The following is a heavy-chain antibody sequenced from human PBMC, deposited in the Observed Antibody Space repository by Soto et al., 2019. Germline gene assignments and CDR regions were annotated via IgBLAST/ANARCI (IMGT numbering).Heavy chain of an antibody. CDR1: GGSFSGYY. J-gene: IGHJ6*02. V-gene: IGHV4-34*01. D-gene: IGHD3-10*01. CDR2: INHSGST. Sequence: NPSETLTLTCAVYGGSFSGYYWSWIRQPPGKGLEWIGEINHSGSTNYIPSLKSRVTIPVDTSTNQTSLKLSSVMTADTAVYYCVKVQIAMVRGFPPHLQYYYYGMEVWGQGTTVTVSS. CDR3: VKVQIAMVRGFPPHLQYYYYGMEV.